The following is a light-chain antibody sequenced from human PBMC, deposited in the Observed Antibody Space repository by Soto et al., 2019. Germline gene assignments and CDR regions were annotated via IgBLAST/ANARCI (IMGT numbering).Light chain of an antibody. CDR2: EVS. CDR1: SSDVGGYNY. CDR3: SSYTSTYTHYV. Sequence: QSALTQPASVSGSPGQSITISCTGTSSDVGGYNYVSWYQQHPGKAPKLMISEVSNRPSGVSNRFSGSKSGNTASLTISGLQAEDEADYYRSSYTSTYTHYVFGTGTKLTVL. J-gene: IGLJ1*01. V-gene: IGLV2-14*01.